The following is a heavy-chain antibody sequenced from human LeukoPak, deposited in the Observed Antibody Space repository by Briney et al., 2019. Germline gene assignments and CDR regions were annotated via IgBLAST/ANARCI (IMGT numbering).Heavy chain of an antibody. J-gene: IGHJ5*02. CDR2: IYYSGST. CDR3: ARLTGYSSESWFDP. D-gene: IGHD3-9*01. V-gene: IGHV4-61*01. CDR1: GYSISRGYY. Sequence: SETLSLTCTVSGYSISRGYYWGWIRQPPGKGLEWIGYIYYSGSTNHNPSLKSRVTISVHTSKNQFSLKLSSVTAADTAVYYCARLTGYSSESWFDPWGQGTLVTVSS.